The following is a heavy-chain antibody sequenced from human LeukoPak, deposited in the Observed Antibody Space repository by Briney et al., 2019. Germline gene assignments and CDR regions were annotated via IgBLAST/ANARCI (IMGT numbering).Heavy chain of an antibody. D-gene: IGHD3-9*01. CDR1: GFTVSSNY. Sequence: GGSLRLSCAASGFTVSSNYMSWVRQAPGKGLEWVSIIYSGGSTYYADSVKGRFTISRDNSKNTLHLQMNSLRAEDTAVYYCARVTGYYGLDYWGQGTLVTVSS. CDR2: IYSGGST. V-gene: IGHV3-66*01. J-gene: IGHJ4*02. CDR3: ARVTGYYGLDY.